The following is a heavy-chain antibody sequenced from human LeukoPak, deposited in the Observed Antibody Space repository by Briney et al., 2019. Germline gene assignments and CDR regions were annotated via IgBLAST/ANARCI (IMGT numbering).Heavy chain of an antibody. D-gene: IGHD1-20*01. CDR1: RDSLSSYY. J-gene: IGHJ1*01. V-gene: IGHV4-59*08. CDR3: VQLIPGNIEH. Sequence: SETLSLTCTLSRDSLSSYYWGWGRQPPGKGLEWIGYIYYSGSTNYNPSLKSRVTISIDTSKSQSSLRLSAVTAADTAVYYYVQLIPGNIEHWGQGTLVTVSS. CDR2: IYYSGST.